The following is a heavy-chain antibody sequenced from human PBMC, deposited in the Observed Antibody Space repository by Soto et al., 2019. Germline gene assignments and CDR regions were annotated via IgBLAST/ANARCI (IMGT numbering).Heavy chain of an antibody. Sequence: QITLKESGPTLVKPTQTLTLTCTFSGFSLSTSGVGVGWIRQPPGKALEWLALIYWDDDKRYSPSLNNMLTTTTAASKNQVVLTRTDMDPVNTATYYCAQEYYYGSGTHAFDIWGQGTMVTVSS. V-gene: IGHV2-5*02. CDR1: GFSLSTSGVG. J-gene: IGHJ3*02. CDR2: IYWDDDK. CDR3: AQEYYYGSGTHAFDI. D-gene: IGHD3-10*01.